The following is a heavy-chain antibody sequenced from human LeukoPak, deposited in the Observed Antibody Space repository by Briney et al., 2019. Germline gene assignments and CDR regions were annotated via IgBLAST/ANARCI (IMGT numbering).Heavy chain of an antibody. Sequence: GGSLRLSCAASGFTFSTYSMNWVRQAPGKGLEWVSSISSGSSYIYYADSVKGRFTISRDNAKNSLYLQMNSLRAEDTAVYYCARDHSNLNYYDSYFDYWGQGTLVTVSS. CDR1: GFTFSTYS. V-gene: IGHV3-21*01. CDR3: ARDHSNLNYYDSYFDY. CDR2: ISSGSSYI. J-gene: IGHJ4*02. D-gene: IGHD3-22*01.